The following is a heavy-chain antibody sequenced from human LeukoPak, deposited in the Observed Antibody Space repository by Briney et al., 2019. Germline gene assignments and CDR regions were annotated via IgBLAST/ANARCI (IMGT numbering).Heavy chain of an antibody. CDR2: INAGNGNT. CDR1: GYTFTSYA. D-gene: IGHD2-15*01. CDR3: ARVYSYRSGGSCSLGY. Sequence: GASVKVSRKASGYTFTSYAMHWVRQAPGQRLEWMGWINAGNGNTKYSQKFQGRVTITRDTSASTAYMELSSLRSEDTAVYYCARVYSYRSGGSCSLGYWGQGTLVTVSS. V-gene: IGHV1-3*01. J-gene: IGHJ4*02.